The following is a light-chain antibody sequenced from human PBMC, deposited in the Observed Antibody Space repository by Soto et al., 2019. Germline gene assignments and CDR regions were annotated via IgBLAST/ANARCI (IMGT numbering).Light chain of an antibody. Sequence: QSVLTQPPSASGTPGQRVTISCSGSDSNIGSNTVNWYQQVPGTAPKLLIYSNSQRPSGVPDRFSGSKSGTSASLAISGLQSEDEGDYYCGAWDDSLNGRAVFGGGTKVTVL. CDR1: DSNIGSNT. CDR2: SNS. J-gene: IGLJ3*02. V-gene: IGLV1-44*01. CDR3: GAWDDSLNGRAV.